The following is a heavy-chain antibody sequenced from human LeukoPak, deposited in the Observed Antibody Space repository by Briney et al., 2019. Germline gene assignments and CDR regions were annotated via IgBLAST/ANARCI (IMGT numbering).Heavy chain of an antibody. V-gene: IGHV3-30*04. CDR1: GFTFSNYA. J-gene: IGHJ4*02. CDR3: AKDYYDSSGYSDY. D-gene: IGHD3-22*01. CDR2: ISFDGSNK. Sequence: GGSLRLSCAASGFTFSNYALPWVRQAPGKGLEWVAVISFDGSNKYYADSVKGRFTISRDNSKNTLYLQMNSLRAEDTAVYYCAKDYYDSSGYSDYWGQGTLVTVSS.